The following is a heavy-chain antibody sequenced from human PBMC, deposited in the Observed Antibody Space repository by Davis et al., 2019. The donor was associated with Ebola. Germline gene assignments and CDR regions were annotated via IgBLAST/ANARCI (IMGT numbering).Heavy chain of an antibody. J-gene: IGHJ4*02. CDR2: INPNSGGT. CDR1: GYTFTSYD. CDR3: ARWSGHWGSGTYYNVVGLDY. Sequence: ASVKVSCKASGYTFTSYDINWVRQATGQGLEWMGWINPNSGGTNYSQNFQGRVTITRDTSASAAYMELSSLRSEDTAVYYCARWSGHWGSGTYYNVVGLDYWGQGTLVTVSS. V-gene: IGHV1-8*01. D-gene: IGHD3-10*01.